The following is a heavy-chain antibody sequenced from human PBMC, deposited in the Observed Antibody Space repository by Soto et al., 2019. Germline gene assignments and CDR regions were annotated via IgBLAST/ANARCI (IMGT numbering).Heavy chain of an antibody. V-gene: IGHV4-61*01. J-gene: IGHJ6*02. Sequence: QMQLQESGPGLVKPSETLSLTCTVSGGSVSSGSYYWSWIRQPPGKVLACIGYIYYSGSTNYNPTLKRRVTISVDTATNQFAMKLTSVTATEPDLYYRARMRTAARKNPYCANGMDVWGQGTTVTVSS. CDR2: IYYSGST. D-gene: IGHD6-6*01. CDR3: ARMRTAARKNPYCANGMDV. CDR1: GGSVSSGSYY.